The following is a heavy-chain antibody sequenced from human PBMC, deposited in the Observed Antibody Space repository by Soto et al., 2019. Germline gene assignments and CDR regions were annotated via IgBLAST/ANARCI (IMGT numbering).Heavy chain of an antibody. Sequence: GASVKVSCKASGYTFTSYYMHWVRQAPGQGLEWVGIINPSGGSTSYAQKFQGRVTMTRDTSTSTVYMELSSLRSEDTAVYYCARASDPIFGPTQKTNYGMDVWGQGTTVTVSS. CDR3: ARASDPIFGPTQKTNYGMDV. CDR2: INPSGGST. J-gene: IGHJ6*02. D-gene: IGHD3-3*01. V-gene: IGHV1-46*01. CDR1: GYTFTSYY.